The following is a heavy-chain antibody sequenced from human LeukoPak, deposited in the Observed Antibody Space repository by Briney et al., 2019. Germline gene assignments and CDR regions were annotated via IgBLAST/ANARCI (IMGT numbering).Heavy chain of an antibody. CDR2: IKQDGSEK. CDR3: AGGVAAAN. Sequence: GGSLRLSCAASGFTVSSNYMSWVRQAPGKGLEWVANIKQDGSEKYYVDSVKGRFTISRDNAKNSLYLQMNSLRAEDTAVYYCAGGVAAANWGQGTLVTVSS. V-gene: IGHV3-7*01. CDR1: GFTVSSNY. J-gene: IGHJ4*02. D-gene: IGHD6-13*01.